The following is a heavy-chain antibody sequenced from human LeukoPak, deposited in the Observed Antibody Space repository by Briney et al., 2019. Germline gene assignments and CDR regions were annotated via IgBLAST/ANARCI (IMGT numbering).Heavy chain of an antibody. Sequence: GGSLRLSCAASGFTFSSDAMSWVRQAPGKGLEWVSSISSSSSYIYYADSVKGRFTISRDNAKNSLYLQMNSLRAEDTAVYYCARDRGIAVAGKKDYYYYYMDVWGKGTTVTVSS. D-gene: IGHD6-19*01. V-gene: IGHV3-21*01. CDR3: ARDRGIAVAGKKDYYYYYMDV. CDR1: GFTFSSDA. J-gene: IGHJ6*03. CDR2: ISSSSSYI.